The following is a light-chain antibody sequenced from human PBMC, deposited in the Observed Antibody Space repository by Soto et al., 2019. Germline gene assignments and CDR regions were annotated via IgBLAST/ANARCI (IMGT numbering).Light chain of an antibody. V-gene: IGLV1-44*01. CDR1: SSNIGSNT. J-gene: IGLJ1*01. CDR2: SNN. CDR3: AAWDDSLMGV. Sequence: QSVLTQPPSASGTPGQRVTISCSGSSSNIGSNTVNWYQQLPGTAPKLLIYSNNQRPSGVPDRFSGSKSGTSASLAISRLQSEDEADYYCAAWDDSLMGVFGTGTKLTVL.